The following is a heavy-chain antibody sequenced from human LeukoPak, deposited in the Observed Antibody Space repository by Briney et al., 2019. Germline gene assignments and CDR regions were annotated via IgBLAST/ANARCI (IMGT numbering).Heavy chain of an antibody. CDR2: IYSSGST. Sequence: SETLSLTCTVSGASISGRGYYWGWICQPPGKGLEWIGSIYSSGSTYYNASIQSRVTISIETSKNPISLRLKSVTAADTAMYYCAKSGGYGLIDYWGQGTLVTVSS. D-gene: IGHD1-26*01. V-gene: IGHV4-39*01. CDR1: GASISGRGYY. J-gene: IGHJ4*02. CDR3: AKSGGYGLIDY.